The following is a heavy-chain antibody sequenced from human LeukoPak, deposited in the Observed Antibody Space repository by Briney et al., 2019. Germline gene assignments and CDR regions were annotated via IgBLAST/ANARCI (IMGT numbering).Heavy chain of an antibody. V-gene: IGHV4-4*07. J-gene: IGHJ4*02. Sequence: SETLSLTCTVSGGSISSYYWSWIRQPAGKGLEWIGRVYKSDITNYNPSLKSRLTMSVDTSKNQFSLKLSSVTAADTAVYYCARGQPARFYFDYGARETLVTVS. CDR3: ARGQPARFYFDY. D-gene: IGHD2-2*01. CDR1: GGSISSYY. CDR2: VYKSDIT.